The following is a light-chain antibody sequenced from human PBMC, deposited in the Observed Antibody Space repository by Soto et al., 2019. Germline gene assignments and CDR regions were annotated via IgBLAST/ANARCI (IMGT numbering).Light chain of an antibody. CDR3: AAWDDSLNGHV. J-gene: IGLJ1*01. Sequence: QSVLTQPHSASGTPGQRVTISCSGSSSNIGTSSVHWFQQLPGTAPKLLISTTNQRPSGVPERFSGSKSGTSASLAIIGLQSEDEADYYCAAWDDSLNGHVFGTGPKVTVL. CDR1: SSNIGTSS. V-gene: IGLV1-44*01. CDR2: TTN.